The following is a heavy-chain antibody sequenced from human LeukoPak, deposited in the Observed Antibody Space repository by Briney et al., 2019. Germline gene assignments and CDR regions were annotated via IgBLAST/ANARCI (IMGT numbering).Heavy chain of an antibody. Sequence: GGSLRLSCAASGFIFSNYDMHWVRQAPGKGLEWVALIYYDGTNKYYADSVKGRFTISRDNSKNTLFLQMNSLRVEDTAVYYCARQSTVATDWWGQGTLVTVSS. D-gene: IGHD4-23*01. V-gene: IGHV3-33*01. CDR2: IYYDGTNK. CDR1: GFIFSNYD. J-gene: IGHJ4*02. CDR3: ARQSTVATDW.